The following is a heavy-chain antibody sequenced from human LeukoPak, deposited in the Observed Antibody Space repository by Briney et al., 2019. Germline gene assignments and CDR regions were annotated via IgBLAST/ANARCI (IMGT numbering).Heavy chain of an antibody. Sequence: ASVKVSCKASGYTFTSYGISWVRQAPGQGLEWMGWISAYNGYTNYAQKLQGRVTMATDTSTSTAYMELRSLRSDDTAVYYCARPVDSSGYYYVDYWGQGTLVTVSS. CDR1: GYTFTSYG. CDR3: ARPVDSSGYYYVDY. CDR2: ISAYNGYT. D-gene: IGHD3-22*01. J-gene: IGHJ4*02. V-gene: IGHV1-18*01.